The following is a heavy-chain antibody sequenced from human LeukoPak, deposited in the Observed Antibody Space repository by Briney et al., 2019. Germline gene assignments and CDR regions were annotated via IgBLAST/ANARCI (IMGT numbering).Heavy chain of an antibody. Sequence: PSETLSLTCAVSGGSISSGGYSWSWIRQPPGKGLEWIGYIYHSGSTYYNPSLKSRVTISVDRSKNQFSLKLSSVTAADTAVYYCARGLLGYCSGGNCSTFDPWGQGTLVTVSS. J-gene: IGHJ5*02. V-gene: IGHV4-30-2*01. CDR2: IYHSGST. D-gene: IGHD2-15*01. CDR3: ARGLLGYCSGGNCSTFDP. CDR1: GGSISSGGYS.